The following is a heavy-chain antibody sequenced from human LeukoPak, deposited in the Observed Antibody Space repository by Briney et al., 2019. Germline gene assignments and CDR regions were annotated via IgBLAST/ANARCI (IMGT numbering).Heavy chain of an antibody. J-gene: IGHJ4*02. CDR2: ISSSSSYI. CDR3: ARENWNDPAFDY. D-gene: IGHD1-1*01. Sequence: GGSLRLSCAASGFTFSNAWMSWVRQAPGKGLEWVSSISSSSSYIYYADSVKGRFTISRDNAKNSLYLQMNSLRAEDTAVYYCARENWNDPAFDYWGQGTLVTVSS. V-gene: IGHV3-21*04. CDR1: GFTFSNAW.